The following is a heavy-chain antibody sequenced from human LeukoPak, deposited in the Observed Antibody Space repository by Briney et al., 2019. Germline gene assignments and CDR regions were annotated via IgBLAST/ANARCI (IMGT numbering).Heavy chain of an antibody. V-gene: IGHV4-59*01. J-gene: IGHJ4*02. D-gene: IGHD3-22*01. Sequence: PSETLSLTCTVSGGSISSYYWSWIRQPPGKGLEWIGYIYYSGSTNYNPSPKSRVTISVDTSKNQFSLKLSSVTAADTAVYYCARDGDSSGYFLWGQGTLVTVSS. CDR3: ARDGDSSGYFL. CDR1: GGSISSYY. CDR2: IYYSGST.